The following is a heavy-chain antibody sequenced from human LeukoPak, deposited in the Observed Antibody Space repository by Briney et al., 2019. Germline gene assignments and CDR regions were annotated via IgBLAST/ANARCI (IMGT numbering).Heavy chain of an antibody. Sequence: PGGSLRLSCAASGFTFSSYAMSWVRQAPGKGLEWVSAISGSGGSTYYADSVKGRFTISRDNSKNTLYLQMNSLRAEDTAVYYCAKGNDFWSGYYSYYYYMDVWGKGTTVTVSS. CDR2: ISGSGGST. CDR3: AKGNDFWSGYYSYYYYMDV. V-gene: IGHV3-23*01. J-gene: IGHJ6*03. CDR1: GFTFSSYA. D-gene: IGHD3-3*01.